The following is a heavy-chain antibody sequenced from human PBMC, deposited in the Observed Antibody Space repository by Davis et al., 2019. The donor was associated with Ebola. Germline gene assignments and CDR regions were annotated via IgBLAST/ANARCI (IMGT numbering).Heavy chain of an antibody. CDR2: ISPSGSAT. CDR3: ARTYYHGSGTYYQPDY. D-gene: IGHD3-10*01. V-gene: IGHV3-23*01. Sequence: PGGSLRLSCTASGFSFNDYAMSWVRQPPGKGLEWVSAISPSGSATYYSDSVKGRFTISRDNSKNTLSLQMNSLRAEDTAVYYCARTYYHGSGTYYQPDYWGQGTLVTVSS. CDR1: GFSFNDYA. J-gene: IGHJ4*02.